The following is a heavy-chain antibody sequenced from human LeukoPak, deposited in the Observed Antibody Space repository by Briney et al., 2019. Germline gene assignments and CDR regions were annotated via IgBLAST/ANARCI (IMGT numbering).Heavy chain of an antibody. Sequence: GGSLRLSCAASGFSFTIYSMNWVRQAPGKGLGWVSFISDSGRVTYYADSVKGRFTISRDTATNSLYLQMNSLRAEDTAVYYCGRDRRRIYYGVDVWGQGTTVTVSS. CDR2: ISDSGRVT. J-gene: IGHJ6*02. V-gene: IGHV3-48*01. CDR3: GRDRRRIYYGVDV. CDR1: GFSFTIYS.